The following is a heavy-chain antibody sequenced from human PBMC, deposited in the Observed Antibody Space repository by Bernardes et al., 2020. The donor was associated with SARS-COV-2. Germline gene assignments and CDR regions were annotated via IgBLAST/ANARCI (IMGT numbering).Heavy chain of an antibody. CDR1: GFTFSNYA. CDR3: AQYTTIAASRCFDP. D-gene: IGHD2-15*01. Sequence: GGSLRLSCAASGFTFSNYAITWVRQAPGEGLEWVSVIGSSGSGIHYADSVEGRVTISRDNSKNNLYLQMNSLIAEDTAVYYCAQYTTIAASRCFDPCGQAT. CDR2: IGSSGSGI. J-gene: IGHJ5*02. V-gene: IGHV3-23*01.